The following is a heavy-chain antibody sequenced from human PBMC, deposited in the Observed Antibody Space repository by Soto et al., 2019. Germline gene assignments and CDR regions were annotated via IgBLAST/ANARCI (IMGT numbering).Heavy chain of an antibody. CDR3: ARRWGTSFDY. Sequence: SETLSLTCTVSGGSISSYYWSWIRQPPGKGLEWIGYIYYSGSTNYNPSLKSRVTISVDTSKNQFSLKLSSVTAADTAVYYCARRWGTSFDYWGQGTLVTVSS. D-gene: IGHD7-27*01. CDR2: IYYSGST. CDR1: GGSISSYY. V-gene: IGHV4-59*01. J-gene: IGHJ4*02.